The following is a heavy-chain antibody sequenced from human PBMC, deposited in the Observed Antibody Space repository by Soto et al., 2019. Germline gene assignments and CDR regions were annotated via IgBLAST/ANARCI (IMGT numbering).Heavy chain of an antibody. CDR3: ARGVIH. Sequence: QVQLQESGPGLVKPSQTLSLTCTVSGGSISSGGYYWSWIRQHPGKGLEWIGYIYYSVSTYYNPSLKRRVTTSVDPSKNQFSLKLSCVNAAYTAVYYCARGVIHWGQGTLVTVSS. J-gene: IGHJ4*02. D-gene: IGHD2-21*01. CDR2: IYYSVST. CDR1: GGSISSGGYY. V-gene: IGHV4-31*03.